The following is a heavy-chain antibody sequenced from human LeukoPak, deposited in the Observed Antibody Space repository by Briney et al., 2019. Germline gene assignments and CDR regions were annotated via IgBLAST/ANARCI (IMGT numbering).Heavy chain of an antibody. J-gene: IGHJ6*03. V-gene: IGHV1-2*02. CDR2: INPNSGGT. CDR1: GYTFTGYY. Sequence: ASVKVSCKASGYTFTGYYMHWVRQAPGQGLEWMGWINPNSGGTNYAQKFQGRVTMTRDTSISTAYMELRRLRSDDTAVYYCARGIAARPTPYYYYYYYMDVWGKGTTVTVSS. CDR3: ARGIAARPTPYYYYYYYMDV. D-gene: IGHD6-6*01.